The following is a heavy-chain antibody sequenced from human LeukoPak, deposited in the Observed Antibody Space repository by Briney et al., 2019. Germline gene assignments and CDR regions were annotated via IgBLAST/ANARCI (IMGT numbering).Heavy chain of an antibody. CDR2: IYYSGRT. J-gene: IGHJ5*02. CDR1: GGSISSGDYY. CDR3: ARDYCSSTSCRGWFDP. D-gene: IGHD2-2*01. V-gene: IGHV4-30-4*08. Sequence: SQXLSLTCTVSGGSISSGDYYWRWLRQPPGTGLEWIGYIYYSGRTYYNPSLKSRVTISVDTSKNQFSLKLSSVTAADTAVYYCARDYCSSTSCRGWFDPWGQGTLVTVSS.